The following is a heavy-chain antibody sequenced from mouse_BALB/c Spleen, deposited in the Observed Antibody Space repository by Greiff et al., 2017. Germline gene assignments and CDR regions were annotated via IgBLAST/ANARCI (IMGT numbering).Heavy chain of an antibody. CDR3: ARSGYYGSRGFDY. CDR1: GFTFSSFG. V-gene: IGHV5-17*02. Sequence: EVKVVESGGGLVQPGGSRKLSCAASGFTFSSFGMHWVRQAPEKGLEWVAYISSGSSTIYYADTVKGRFTISRDNPKNTLFLQMTSLRSEDTAMYYCARSGYYGSRGFDYWGQGTTLTVSS. J-gene: IGHJ2*01. CDR2: ISSGSSTI. D-gene: IGHD1-1*01.